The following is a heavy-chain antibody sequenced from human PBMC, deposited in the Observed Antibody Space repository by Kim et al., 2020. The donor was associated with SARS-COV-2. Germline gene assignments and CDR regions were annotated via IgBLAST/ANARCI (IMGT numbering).Heavy chain of an antibody. Sequence: GGSLRLSCAASGFTFSSYAMSWVRQAPGKGLEWVSAISGSGGNTYYADSVKGRFTISRDNSKNTLYLQMNSLRAEDTAVYYCASVDTAMVIGSVGGMDVWGQGTTVTVSS. J-gene: IGHJ6*02. V-gene: IGHV3-23*01. CDR2: ISGSGGNT. D-gene: IGHD5-18*01. CDR3: ASVDTAMVIGSVGGMDV. CDR1: GFTFSSYA.